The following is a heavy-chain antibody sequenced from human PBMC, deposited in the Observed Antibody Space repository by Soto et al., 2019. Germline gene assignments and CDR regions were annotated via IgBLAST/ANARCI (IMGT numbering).Heavy chain of an antibody. D-gene: IGHD4-17*01. CDR2: IYPGNFDI. Sequence: GESLKISCKDSGYSFSNYWIGWVRQMPGKGLEWMGIIYPGNFDIRYSPSFQGQVTISADKSISTAYLQWSSLKASDTAMYYCGRHPYGDYDTMDVWGQGTMVTVSS. V-gene: IGHV5-51*01. CDR1: GYSFSNYW. J-gene: IGHJ6*02. CDR3: GRHPYGDYDTMDV.